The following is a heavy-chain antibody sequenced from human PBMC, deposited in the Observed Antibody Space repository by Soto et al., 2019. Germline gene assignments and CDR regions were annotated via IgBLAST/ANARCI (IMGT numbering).Heavy chain of an antibody. J-gene: IGHJ4*02. CDR2: VDPEDGRT. CDR1: GYTFTDYY. CDR3: AGLRRHTALDFDY. V-gene: IGHV1-69-2*01. Sequence: EVQLVQSGAEVKKPGATVKISCKVSGYTFTDYYMHWVHQAPGKGLEWMGLVDPEDGRTIYAEKFPGRVTMTADTSTDTGYMELSSLRSEDTAVYYCAGLRRHTALDFDYWGQGTLVTVSS. D-gene: IGHD5-18*01.